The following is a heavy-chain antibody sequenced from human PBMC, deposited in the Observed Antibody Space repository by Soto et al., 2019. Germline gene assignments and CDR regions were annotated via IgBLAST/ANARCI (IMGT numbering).Heavy chain of an antibody. J-gene: IGHJ4*02. CDR3: ARGHYGSGSYSPYFDY. D-gene: IGHD3-10*01. CDR1: GLTLSNSW. V-gene: IGHV3-11*01. Sequence: GGSLRLSCAASGLTLSNSWMSWVRQAPGKGLEWVSYISSSGSTIYYADSVKGRFTISRDNAKNSLYLQMNSLRAEDTAVYYCARGHYGSGSYSPYFDYWGQGTLVTVSS. CDR2: ISSSGSTI.